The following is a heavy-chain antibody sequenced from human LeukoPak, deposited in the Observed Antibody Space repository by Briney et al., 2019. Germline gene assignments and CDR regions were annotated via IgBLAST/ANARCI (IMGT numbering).Heavy chain of an antibody. CDR1: GFPFTNYA. Sequence: GGSLRLSCAVSGFPFTNYAMSWVRQAPGKGLEWVAAVSGSGGVTYYVDSVKGRFTISRDNSKNTLYLEMNSLRAEDTALYYCTKSNREFDPWGQGTLVTVSS. J-gene: IGHJ5*02. CDR2: VSGSGGVT. CDR3: TKSNREFDP. V-gene: IGHV3-23*01. D-gene: IGHD1-14*01.